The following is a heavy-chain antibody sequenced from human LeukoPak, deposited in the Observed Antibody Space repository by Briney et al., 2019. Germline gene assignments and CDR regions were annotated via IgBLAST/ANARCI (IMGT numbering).Heavy chain of an antibody. Sequence: GASVKVSCKASGYTFTSYGISWVRQAPGQGLEWMGWISAYNGNTNYAQKLQGRVTMTTDTSTSTAYMELRSLRSDDAAVYYCARATSAVAGTLYYYYYMDVWGKGTTVTVSS. J-gene: IGHJ6*03. CDR2: ISAYNGNT. D-gene: IGHD6-19*01. CDR1: GYTFTSYG. CDR3: ARATSAVAGTLYYYYYMDV. V-gene: IGHV1-18*01.